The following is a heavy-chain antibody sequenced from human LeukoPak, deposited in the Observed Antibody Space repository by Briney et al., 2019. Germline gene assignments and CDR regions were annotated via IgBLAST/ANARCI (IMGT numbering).Heavy chain of an antibody. Sequence: TSETLSLTCAVYGGSFSGYYWSWIRQPPGKGLEWIGEINHSGSTNYNPSLKSRVTISVDTSKNQFSLKLSSVTAADTAVYYCAREGSSWSNWFDPWGQGTLVTVSS. CDR3: AREGSSWSNWFDP. V-gene: IGHV4-34*01. J-gene: IGHJ5*02. D-gene: IGHD6-13*01. CDR2: INHSGST. CDR1: GGSFSGYY.